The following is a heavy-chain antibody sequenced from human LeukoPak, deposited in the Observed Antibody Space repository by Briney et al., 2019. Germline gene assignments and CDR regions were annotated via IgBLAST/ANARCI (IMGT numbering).Heavy chain of an antibody. D-gene: IGHD5/OR15-5a*01. Sequence: GGSLRLSCAASGFTFSSYAMHWVRQAPGKGLEWVAVISYDGSNKYYADSVKGRFTISRDNSKNTLYLQMNSLRAEDTAVYYCALLDYWGQGTLVTVSS. J-gene: IGHJ4*02. V-gene: IGHV3-30-3*01. CDR3: ALLDY. CDR1: GFTFSSYA. CDR2: ISYDGSNK.